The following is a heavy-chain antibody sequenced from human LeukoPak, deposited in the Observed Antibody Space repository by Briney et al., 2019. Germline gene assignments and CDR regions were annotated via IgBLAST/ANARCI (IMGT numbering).Heavy chain of an antibody. CDR1: GYTFTSYG. V-gene: IGHV1-18*01. Sequence: ASVNVSCKASGYTFTSYGISWVRQAPGQGLEWMGWISAYNGNTNYAQKLQGRVTMTTDTSTSTAYMELRSLRSDDTAVYYCARAPRYSSGWSNWFDPWGQGTLVTVSS. CDR2: ISAYNGNT. CDR3: ARAPRYSSGWSNWFDP. D-gene: IGHD6-19*01. J-gene: IGHJ5*02.